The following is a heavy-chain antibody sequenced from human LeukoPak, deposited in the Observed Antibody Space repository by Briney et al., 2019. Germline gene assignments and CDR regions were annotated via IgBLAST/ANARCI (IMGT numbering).Heavy chain of an antibody. CDR3: ARAGYCSGGSCYGDFDY. D-gene: IGHD2-15*01. Sequence: ASVKVSCKASGYTFTGYYMHWVRQAPGQGLEWMGWINPNSGGTNYAQKFQGWVTMTRDTSISTAYMELSRLRSDDTAVYYCARAGYCSGGSCYGDFDYWGQGTLVTVSS. CDR2: INPNSGGT. V-gene: IGHV1-2*04. J-gene: IGHJ4*02. CDR1: GYTFTGYY.